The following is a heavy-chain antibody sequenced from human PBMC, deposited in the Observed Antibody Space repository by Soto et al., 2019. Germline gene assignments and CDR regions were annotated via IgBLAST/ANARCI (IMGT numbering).Heavy chain of an antibody. CDR1: GGTFSSYA. J-gene: IGHJ4*02. V-gene: IGHV1-69*13. D-gene: IGHD5-12*01. CDR2: IIRIFHTP. Sequence: SVKVSCKASGGTFSSYAFSWVRQAPGQGLEWMGGIIRIFHTPTYAQKFQGRVTITADGSTSTAYMELISLRSDDTAVYYCVHRRDGYNSAFFDYWGQGTVVTVSS. CDR3: VHRRDGYNSAFFDY.